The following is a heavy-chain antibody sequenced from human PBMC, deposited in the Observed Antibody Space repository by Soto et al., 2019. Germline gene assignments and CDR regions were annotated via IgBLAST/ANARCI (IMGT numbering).Heavy chain of an antibody. J-gene: IGHJ6*03. CDR3: AKQLRDYNYGYYYYMDV. CDR2: ISYDGSNK. D-gene: IGHD5-18*01. Sequence: GGSLRLSCAASGFIFSNYGIHWVRQAPGKGLEWVAVISYDGSNKYYADSVKGRFTISRDNSKSTLYLQMNSLRAEDTAAYYCAKQLRDYNYGYYYYMDVWGKGTTVTVSS. V-gene: IGHV3-30*18. CDR1: GFIFSNYG.